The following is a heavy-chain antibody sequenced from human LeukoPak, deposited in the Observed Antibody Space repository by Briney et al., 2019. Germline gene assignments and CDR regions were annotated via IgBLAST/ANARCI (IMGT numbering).Heavy chain of an antibody. CDR1: GFTFSSYW. J-gene: IGHJ4*02. Sequence: GGSLRLSCAASGFTFSSYWMHWVRQAPGKGLVWVSRINSDGSTTSYAASVKGRFTISRDTAKNTLYLQMNSLRAGDTAVYYCARGHHYYDSSAYYYWGQGTLVTVSS. CDR2: INSDGSTT. V-gene: IGHV3-74*01. CDR3: ARGHHYYDSSAYYY. D-gene: IGHD3-22*01.